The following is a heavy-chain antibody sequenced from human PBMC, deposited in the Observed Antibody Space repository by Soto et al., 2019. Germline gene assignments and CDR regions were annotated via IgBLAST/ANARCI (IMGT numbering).Heavy chain of an antibody. D-gene: IGHD2-21*02. CDR2: ISRGSNSK. Sequence: GGSLRLSCAASGFTLGYDRMNWVRQAPGKGLERVSSISRGSNSKYYADSVKGRFTISRDNSMNSLYLQMSSLRSEDTAVYYCVRGDWSTYFDYWGRGALVTVSS. J-gene: IGHJ4*02. CDR3: VRGDWSTYFDY. V-gene: IGHV3-21*01. CDR1: GFTLGYDR.